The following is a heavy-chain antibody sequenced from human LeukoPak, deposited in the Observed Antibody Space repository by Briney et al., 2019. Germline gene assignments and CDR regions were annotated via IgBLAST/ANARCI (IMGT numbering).Heavy chain of an antibody. CDR3: ARGLSGYKNSLDY. Sequence: GGSLRLSCAASGFTFSSYSMNWVRQAPGKGLQWVSFISSSSSYIYYADSMKGRFTISRDNAKNTLYLQMNSLRADDTAAYYCARGLSGYKNSLDYWGQGAPVTVSS. CDR2: ISSSSSYI. D-gene: IGHD5-12*01. V-gene: IGHV3-21*01. CDR1: GFTFSSYS. J-gene: IGHJ4*02.